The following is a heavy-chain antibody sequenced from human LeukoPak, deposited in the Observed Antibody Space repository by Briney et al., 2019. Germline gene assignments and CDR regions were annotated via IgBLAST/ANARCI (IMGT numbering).Heavy chain of an antibody. D-gene: IGHD6-6*01. V-gene: IGHV4-39*01. CDR2: IYYSGST. CDR1: DRSISSSSYY. Sequence: SDTLSLTCTVSDRSISSSSYYWGWIRQPQAKGLEWIGSIYYSGSTYYNPSLKSRVTISVDTSKNQFSLKLSSVTAADTAVYYCAVTIAAPTLYFDCWGQGTLVTVSS. J-gene: IGHJ4*02. CDR3: AVTIAAPTLYFDC.